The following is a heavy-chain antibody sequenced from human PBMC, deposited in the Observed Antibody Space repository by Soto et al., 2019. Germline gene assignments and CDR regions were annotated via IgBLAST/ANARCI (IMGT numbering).Heavy chain of an antibody. CDR1: GFTFSSYA. CDR2: ISSNGGST. D-gene: IGHD3-22*01. V-gene: IGHV3-64D*08. J-gene: IGHJ5*02. CDR3: VKDRLPDYYYDSSGYYFGSPWFDP. Sequence: PGGSLRLSCSASGFTFSSYAMHWVRQAPGKGLEYVSAISSNGGSTYYADSVKGRFTISRDNSKNTLYLQMSSLRAEDTAVYYCVKDRLPDYYYDSSGYYFGSPWFDPWGQGTLVTVSS.